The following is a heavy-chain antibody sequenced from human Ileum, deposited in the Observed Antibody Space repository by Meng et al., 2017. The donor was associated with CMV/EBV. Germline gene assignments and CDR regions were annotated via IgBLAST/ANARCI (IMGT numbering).Heavy chain of an antibody. J-gene: IGHJ4*02. D-gene: IGHD1-26*01. CDR1: GYDFSDYG. CDR2: VSSYTDNT. Sequence: ASVKVSCKTSGYDFSDYGISWVRQAPGQGLEWIGWVSSYTDNTKYAPKFQGRVTMTADASTTTAHLELRSLRSDDTAVYYCARKQWEPDYWGQGNRV. CDR3: ARKQWEPDY. V-gene: IGHV1-18*01.